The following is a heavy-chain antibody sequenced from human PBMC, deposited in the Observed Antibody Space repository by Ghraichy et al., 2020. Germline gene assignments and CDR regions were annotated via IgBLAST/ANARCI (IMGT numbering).Heavy chain of an antibody. J-gene: IGHJ6*03. V-gene: IGHV4-38-2*02. CDR1: GYSISSSYY. CDR3: ARVPYSSSWYYYMDV. Sequence: SETLSLTCTVSGYSISSSYYWGWIRQPPGKGLEWIGSIYHSGSTYYNPSLKSRVTISVDTSKNQFSLKLSSVTAADTAVYYCARVPYSSSWYYYMDVWGKGTTVTVSS. D-gene: IGHD6-13*01. CDR2: IYHSGST.